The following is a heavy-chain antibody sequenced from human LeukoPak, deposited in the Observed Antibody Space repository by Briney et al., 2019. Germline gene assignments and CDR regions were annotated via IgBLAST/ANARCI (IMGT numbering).Heavy chain of an antibody. J-gene: IGHJ6*02. D-gene: IGHD3-10*01. CDR1: GYTFTGYY. CDR3: ATSSSKWRGLYYYYGMDV. CDR2: INPNSGGT. V-gene: IGHV1-2*02. Sequence: ASVKVSCKASGYTFTGYYMHWVRQAPGQGLEWMGWINPNSGGTNYAQKFQGRVTMTEDTSTDTAYMELSSLRSEDTAVYYCATSSSKWRGLYYYYGMDVWGQGTTVTVSS.